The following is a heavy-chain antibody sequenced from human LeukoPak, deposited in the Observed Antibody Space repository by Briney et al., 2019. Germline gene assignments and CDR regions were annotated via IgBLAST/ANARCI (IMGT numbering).Heavy chain of an antibody. V-gene: IGHV4-59*02. D-gene: IGHD7-27*01. Sequence: PSETLSLTCTVSGGAVNSYYWSWIRQTPGKGLEWIGYISHSGNTDYAPSLKSRVTMSLDTSKNQFALKLSSVTAADTAVYYCARDQNWEEAYWGQGTLVTVSS. CDR2: ISHSGNT. CDR1: GGAVNSYY. CDR3: ARDQNWEEAY. J-gene: IGHJ4*02.